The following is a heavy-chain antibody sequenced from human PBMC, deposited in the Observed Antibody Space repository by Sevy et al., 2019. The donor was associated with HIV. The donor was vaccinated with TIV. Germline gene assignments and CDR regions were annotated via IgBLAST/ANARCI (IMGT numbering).Heavy chain of an antibody. D-gene: IGHD3-16*02. CDR3: ARGRITFGGVIVPYYFDY. CDR2: IYTSGST. V-gene: IGHV4-4*07. CDR1: GGSISSYY. J-gene: IGHJ4*02. Sequence: SETLSLTCTVSGGSISSYYWNWIRQPAGKGLEWIGRIYTSGSTNYNPSLKSRVTMSVDTSKNQFSLKLSSVTAADTAVYYCARGRITFGGVIVPYYFDYWGQGTLVTVSS.